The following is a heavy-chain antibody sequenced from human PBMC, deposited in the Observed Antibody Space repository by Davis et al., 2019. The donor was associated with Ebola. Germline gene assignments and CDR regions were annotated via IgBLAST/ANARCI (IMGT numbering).Heavy chain of an antibody. CDR2: INPSGGST. J-gene: IGHJ4*01. D-gene: IGHD3-10*01. Sequence: AASVKVSCKASGYTFTSYYMHWVRQAPGQGLEWMGIINPSGGSTSYAQKFQGRVTMTRDTSTSTVYMELSSLRAEDTAVYYCAKGWFGELLFDMWGQGTRVSVSS. CDR1: GYTFTSYY. V-gene: IGHV1-46*01. CDR3: AKGWFGELLFDM.